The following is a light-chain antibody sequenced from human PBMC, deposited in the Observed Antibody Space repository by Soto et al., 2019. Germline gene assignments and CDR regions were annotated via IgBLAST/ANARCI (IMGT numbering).Light chain of an antibody. Sequence: QSVLTQPPSVSGTPGQGVTISCSGSSSNIGRNSVNWYQHLPGTAPKLLIYSNNQRTSGVTGRFSGSKSGTSASLAISGLQSEDEADYYCAAWDDSLNGYVFGTGTKLTVL. J-gene: IGLJ1*01. CDR3: AAWDDSLNGYV. CDR2: SNN. CDR1: SSNIGRNS. V-gene: IGLV1-44*01.